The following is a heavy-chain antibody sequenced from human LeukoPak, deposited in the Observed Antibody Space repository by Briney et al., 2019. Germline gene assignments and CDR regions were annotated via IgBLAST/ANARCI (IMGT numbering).Heavy chain of an antibody. J-gene: IGHJ6*02. D-gene: IGHD2-2*02. CDR3: ARGYCSSTSCYTYGMVV. CDR1: GGSFSGYY. V-gene: IGHV4-34*01. Sequence: SETLSLTCAVYGGSFSGYYWSWIRQPPGKGLEWIGEINHSGSTNYNPSLKSRVTISVDTSKNQFSLKLSSVTAADTAVYYCARGYCSSTSCYTYGMVVWGQGTTVTVSS. CDR2: INHSGST.